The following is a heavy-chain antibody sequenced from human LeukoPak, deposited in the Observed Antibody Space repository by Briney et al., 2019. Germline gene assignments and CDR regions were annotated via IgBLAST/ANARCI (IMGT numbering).Heavy chain of an antibody. CDR3: ARDDFPRLIDY. J-gene: IGHJ4*02. V-gene: IGHV4-39*07. D-gene: IGHD3-3*01. Sequence: PSETLSLTCTVSGGSISSSSYYWGWIRQPPGKGLEWIGNIYYSGNTYYNPSLKSRLTISVDTSKNQFSLKLSSVTAADTAVYYCARDDFPRLIDYWGQGTLVTVSS. CDR1: GGSISSSSYY. CDR2: IYYSGNT.